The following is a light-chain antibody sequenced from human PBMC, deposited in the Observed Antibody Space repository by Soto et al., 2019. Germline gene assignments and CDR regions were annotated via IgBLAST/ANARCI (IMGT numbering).Light chain of an antibody. CDR1: QDISNY. CDR2: VAS. Sequence: DIQMTQSPSSLSASVGDRITITCQASQDISNYLNWYQQKPGKAPKLLIYVASNLKTGVPSRFSGSGSGTDFTFTISSLQPEDIATYFCQHYDNLPLTFGGGTKVEIK. V-gene: IGKV1-33*01. CDR3: QHYDNLPLT. J-gene: IGKJ4*01.